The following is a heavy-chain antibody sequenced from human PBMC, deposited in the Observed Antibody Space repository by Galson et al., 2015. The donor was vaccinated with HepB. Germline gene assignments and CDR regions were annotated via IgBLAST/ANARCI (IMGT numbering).Heavy chain of an antibody. CDR2: ISGSGGST. Sequence: SLRLSCAASGFTFSSYAMSWVRQAPGKGLEWVSAISGSGGSTYYADSVKGRFTISRDNSKNALYLQMNSLRAEDTAVYYCAKVGWRDDILTGRRVDYWGQGTLVTVSS. CDR3: AKVGWRDDILTGRRVDY. V-gene: IGHV3-23*01. D-gene: IGHD3-9*01. CDR1: GFTFSSYA. J-gene: IGHJ4*02.